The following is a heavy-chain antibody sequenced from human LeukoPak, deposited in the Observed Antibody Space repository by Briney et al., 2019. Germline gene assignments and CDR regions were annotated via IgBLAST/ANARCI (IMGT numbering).Heavy chain of an antibody. CDR1: GFTFSSYG. Sequence: GGSLRLSCAASGFTFSSYGMHWVRQAPGKGLEWVAFIRYDGSNKYYADSVKGRFTISRDNSKNTLWLQMNSLRAVDTAVYYCAKPGGYYDSSGYFDYWGQGTLVTVSS. CDR2: IRYDGSNK. J-gene: IGHJ4*02. CDR3: AKPGGYYDSSGYFDY. D-gene: IGHD3-22*01. V-gene: IGHV3-30*02.